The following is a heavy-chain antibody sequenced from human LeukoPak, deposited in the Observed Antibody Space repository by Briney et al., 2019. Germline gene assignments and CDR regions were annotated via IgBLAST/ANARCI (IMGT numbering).Heavy chain of an antibody. CDR3: AKRGVVIRVILVGFHKEAYYFDS. CDR1: GITVSNNG. CDR2: ISDSGGST. Sequence: GGSLRLSCAVSGITVSNNGMTWVRQAPGKGLEWVAGISDSGGSTNYADAVEGWFTISRDNPKNTLYLQMNSLRAEDTAVYFCAKRGVVIRVILVGFHKEAYYFDSWGQGALVTVSS. J-gene: IGHJ4*02. V-gene: IGHV3-23*01. D-gene: IGHD3-22*01.